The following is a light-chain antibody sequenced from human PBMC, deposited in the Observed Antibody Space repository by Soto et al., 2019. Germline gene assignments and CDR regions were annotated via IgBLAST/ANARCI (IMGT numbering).Light chain of an antibody. CDR2: DVN. CDR1: SSDVGAYNY. V-gene: IGLV2-14*01. Sequence: QSALTQPASVSGSPGQSITISCTGTSSDVGAYNYVSWYQQHPGKAPKLIIYDVNNRPSGVSNRFSGSKSGNTASLTISGLHAEDEADYYCSSYTTSVTVVFGGGTKLTVL. CDR3: SSYTTSVTVV. J-gene: IGLJ2*01.